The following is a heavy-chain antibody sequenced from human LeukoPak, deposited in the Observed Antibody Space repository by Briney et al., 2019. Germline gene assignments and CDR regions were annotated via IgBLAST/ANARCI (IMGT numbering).Heavy chain of an antibody. CDR1: GYTFTSYG. J-gene: IGHJ4*02. D-gene: IGHD3-22*01. Sequence: ASVKVSCKASGYTFTSYGISWVRQAPGQGLEWMGWISAYNGNTNYAQKLQGRVTMTTDTSTSTVYMELRSLRSDDTAVYYCARGRYYYDSSGGGYFDYWGQGTLVTVSS. CDR2: ISAYNGNT. CDR3: ARGRYYYDSSGGGYFDY. V-gene: IGHV1-18*01.